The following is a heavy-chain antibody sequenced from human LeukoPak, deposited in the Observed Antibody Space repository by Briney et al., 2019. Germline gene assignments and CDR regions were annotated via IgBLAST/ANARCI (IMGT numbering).Heavy chain of an antibody. CDR1: GGSISTTDFD. Sequence: SETLSLTCAVSGGSISTTDFDWAWIRQPPGQGLERIATISSSGKSYYNPYLMSRVTISVDTSKNQFSLDVTSVTAAHTGLFYCARFKGGTGFDYWGRGIMVIVS. D-gene: IGHD1-26*01. J-gene: IGHJ4*02. CDR3: ARFKGGTGFDY. CDR2: ISSSGKS. V-gene: IGHV4-39*01.